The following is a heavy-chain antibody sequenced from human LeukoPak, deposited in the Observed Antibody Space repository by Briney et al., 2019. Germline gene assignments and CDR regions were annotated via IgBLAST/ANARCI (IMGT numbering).Heavy chain of an antibody. CDR2: ISWNSGSI. D-gene: IGHD3-3*01. J-gene: IGHJ6*03. V-gene: IGHV3-9*01. CDR1: GFTFDDYA. CDR3: ARAAFFYYMDV. Sequence: GGSLRLSCAGSGFTFDDYAMHWVRQAPGKGLEWVSGISWNSGSIGYADSVKGRFTISRDNAKNSLYLQMNSLRAEDTAVYYCARAAFFYYMDVWGKGTTVTVSS.